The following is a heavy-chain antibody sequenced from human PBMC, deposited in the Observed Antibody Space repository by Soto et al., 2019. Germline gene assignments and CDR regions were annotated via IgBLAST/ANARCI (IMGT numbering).Heavy chain of an antibody. J-gene: IGHJ4*02. D-gene: IGHD3-10*01. CDR1: GFTFSNYG. CDR3: ASELETGDY. Sequence: QVQLVESGGGVVQPGRSLRLSCVASGFTFSNYGMHWVRQAPGKGPEWVAVIWYDGSNKDYADSVKGRFTISRDNSRNTLYLQMNRLRAEDTAVYYCASELETGDYWGQGTLVTVSS. CDR2: IWYDGSNK. V-gene: IGHV3-33*01.